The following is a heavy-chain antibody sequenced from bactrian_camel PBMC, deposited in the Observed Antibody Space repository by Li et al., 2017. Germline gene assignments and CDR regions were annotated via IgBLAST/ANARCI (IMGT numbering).Heavy chain of an antibody. CDR1: GFTFSNFD. CDR3: ASRQGLGGPWCGWQEPSGYNY. J-gene: IGHJ4*01. D-gene: IGHD2*01. V-gene: IGHV3S31*01. CDR2: INSGGGPT. Sequence: VQLVESGGGSVQPGGSLTLSCAASGFTFSNFDMSWVRQAPGKGLERVSSINSGGGPTYYADSVKGRFTISRDNTKKMLYLQMDNLTPEDTAIYYCASRQGLGGPWCGWQEPSGYNYWGQGTQVTVS.